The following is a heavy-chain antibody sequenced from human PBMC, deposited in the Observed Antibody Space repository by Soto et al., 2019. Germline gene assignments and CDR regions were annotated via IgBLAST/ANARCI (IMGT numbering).Heavy chain of an antibody. CDR2: ISYGGGTT. Sequence: PGGPLRHSCAASEFTFSNYAMSWVRQAPGKGLEWVSAISYGGGTTYYADSVKGRFTISRDKSMNTLYLQMNSLRADDTAIYYCAKDLHWFAMDVWGQGTTVTVSS. V-gene: IGHV3-23*01. CDR3: AKDLHWFAMDV. J-gene: IGHJ6*02. CDR1: EFTFSNYA. D-gene: IGHD3-10*01.